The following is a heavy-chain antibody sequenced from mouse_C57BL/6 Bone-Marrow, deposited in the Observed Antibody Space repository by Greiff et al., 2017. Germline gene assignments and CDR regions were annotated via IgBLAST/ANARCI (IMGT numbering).Heavy chain of an antibody. V-gene: IGHV1-82*01. CDR3: ARGGYDAWFAY. CDR1: GYAFSSSW. J-gene: IGHJ3*01. D-gene: IGHD2-2*01. CDR2: IYPGDGDT. Sequence: QVQLQQSGPELVKPGASVKISCTASGYAFSSSWMNWVKQRPGKGLEWIGRIYPGDGDTNYNGKFKGKATLTADKSSSTAYMQLSSLTSEDAAVYFCARGGYDAWFAYWVQVTLVTVSA.